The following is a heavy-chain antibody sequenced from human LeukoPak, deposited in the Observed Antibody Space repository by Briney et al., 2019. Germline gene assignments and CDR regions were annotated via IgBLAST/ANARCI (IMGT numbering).Heavy chain of an antibody. CDR3: AKDRAMVRGVIHDY. V-gene: IGHV3-9*01. D-gene: IGHD3-10*01. J-gene: IGHJ4*02. CDR1: GGFITSYY. CDR2: ISWNSGSI. Sequence: LSLTCTVSGGFITSYYWSWLRQPPGKGLEWVSGISWNSGSIGYADSVKGRFTISRDNAKNSLYLQMNSLRAEDTALYYCAKDRAMVRGVIHDYWGQGTLVTVSS.